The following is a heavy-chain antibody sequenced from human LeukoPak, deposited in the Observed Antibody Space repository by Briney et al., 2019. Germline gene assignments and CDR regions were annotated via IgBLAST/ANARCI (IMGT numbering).Heavy chain of an antibody. J-gene: IGHJ5*02. CDR3: ARGGAGCSSPSCYFRFDP. V-gene: IGHV4-59*01. D-gene: IGHD2-2*01. CDR2: IYYSALT. Sequence: SGPLSLPCTVLGAAIRSYYSSWTRQPPGKGLECIGYIYYSALTNDNPSLTSPITISVDTSQYQFSLKLSSVTAADTAVYYCARGGAGCSSPSCYFRFDPWGQGTLVTVSS. CDR1: GAAIRSYY.